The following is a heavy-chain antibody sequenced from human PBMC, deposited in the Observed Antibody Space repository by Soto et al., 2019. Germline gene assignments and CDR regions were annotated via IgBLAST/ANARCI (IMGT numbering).Heavy chain of an antibody. CDR3: GRALNTYYDFWSGAYYNGMDV. D-gene: IGHD3-3*01. J-gene: IGHJ6*02. CDR1: GFTFSSYA. V-gene: IGHV3-23*01. Sequence: GGSLRLSCAASGFTFSSYAMSWVRQAPGKGLEWVSAISGSGGSTYYADSVKGRFTISRDNSKNTLYLQMNSLRAEDTAVYYCGRALNTYYDFWSGAYYNGMDVWGQGTTVTISS. CDR2: ISGSGGST.